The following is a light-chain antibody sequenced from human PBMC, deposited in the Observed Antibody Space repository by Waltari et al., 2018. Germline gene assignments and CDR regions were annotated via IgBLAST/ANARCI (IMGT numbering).Light chain of an antibody. Sequence: QLVLTQSPSASASLGASVKLTCTLSSGHSSNIVAWHQQQPEKGPRYLMKVNSDGSHSKGDEIPDRFSGSSSGDERYLTISRLQSEDEADYYCQTGGHGTWVFGGGTKLTVL. J-gene: IGLJ3*02. CDR3: QTGGHGTWV. CDR1: SGHSSNI. V-gene: IGLV4-69*01. CDR2: VNSDGSH.